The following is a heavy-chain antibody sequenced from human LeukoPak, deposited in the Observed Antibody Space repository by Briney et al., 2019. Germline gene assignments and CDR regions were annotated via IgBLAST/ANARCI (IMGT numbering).Heavy chain of an antibody. V-gene: IGHV3-7*01. Sequence: PGGSLRLSCAASGFTFSSYGMHWVRQAPGKGLEWVANIKQNGSEEVYVDSVKGRFTISRDNTKNSLYLQMNSLRVEDTAVYYCADPGVGFWGQGTLVTVSS. CDR3: ADPGVGF. CDR2: IKQNGSEE. CDR1: GFTFSSYG. D-gene: IGHD2-8*01. J-gene: IGHJ4*02.